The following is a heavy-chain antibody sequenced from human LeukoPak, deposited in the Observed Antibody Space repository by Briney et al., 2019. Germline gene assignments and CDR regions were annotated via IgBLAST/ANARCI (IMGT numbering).Heavy chain of an antibody. CDR3: ARRTGYDILTGTTDYYGMDV. CDR2: ISAYNGNT. J-gene: IGHJ6*02. D-gene: IGHD3-9*01. CDR1: GYTFTSYG. Sequence: GASVTVSCKASGYTFTSYGISWVRQAPGQGLEWMGWISAYNGNTNYAQKLQGRVTMTTDTSTSTAYMELRSLRSDDTAVYYCARRTGYDILTGTTDYYGMDVWGQGTTVTVSS. V-gene: IGHV1-18*01.